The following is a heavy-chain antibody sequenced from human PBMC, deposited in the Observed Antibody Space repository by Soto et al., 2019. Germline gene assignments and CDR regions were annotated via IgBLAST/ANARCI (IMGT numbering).Heavy chain of an antibody. CDR1: GYTFTSYA. CDR3: ARDRGGWPDY. Sequence: QVQLVQSGAEVKKPGASVKVSCKASGYTFTSYAMHWVRQAPGQRLEWMGWINAGNGNTKYSQKFQGRVTITRDTSASTAYMELSSRRSEDTAVYYCARDRGGWPDYWGQGTLVTVSS. D-gene: IGHD2-15*01. CDR2: INAGNGNT. V-gene: IGHV1-3*01. J-gene: IGHJ4*02.